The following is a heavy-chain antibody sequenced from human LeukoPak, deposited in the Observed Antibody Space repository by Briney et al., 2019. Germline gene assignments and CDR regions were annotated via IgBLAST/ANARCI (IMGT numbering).Heavy chain of an antibody. V-gene: IGHV3-53*01. CDR2: IYSGGAT. J-gene: IGHJ4*02. CDR3: ARGRFSGPDDY. D-gene: IGHD6-19*01. CDR1: EFSVSSNY. Sequence: PGGSPRLSCAVAEFSVSSNYMNWVRQAPGKGLEWVSVIYSGGATYYADSVRGRFTISRDNSKNMVSLQMTSLGAEDTAVYYCARGRFSGPDDYWGQGTLVTVSS.